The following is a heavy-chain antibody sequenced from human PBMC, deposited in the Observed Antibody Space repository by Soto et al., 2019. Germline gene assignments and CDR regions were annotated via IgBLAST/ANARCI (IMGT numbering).Heavy chain of an antibody. D-gene: IGHD6-19*01. V-gene: IGHV3-74*01. CDR2: INSDGSST. Sequence: GGSLRLSCAASVFTFSSYWMHWVRQAPGKGLVWVSRINSDGSSTSYADSVKGRFTISRDNAKNTLYLQMNSLRAEDTAVYYCARGGYSSGWPSIDYWGQGTLVTVSS. CDR1: VFTFSSYW. J-gene: IGHJ4*02. CDR3: ARGGYSSGWPSIDY.